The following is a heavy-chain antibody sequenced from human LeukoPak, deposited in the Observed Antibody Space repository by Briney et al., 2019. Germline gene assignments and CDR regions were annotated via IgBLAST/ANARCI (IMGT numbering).Heavy chain of an antibody. V-gene: IGHV3-48*01. CDR2: ISSSSSTI. Sequence: GGSLRLSCAASGFTFSSYSMSWVRQAPGKGLEWVSYISSSSSTIYYADSVKGRFTISRDNAKNSLYLQMNSLRAEDTAVYYCARDVKYCSGGSCYDYFYYYMDVWGKGTTVTVSS. D-gene: IGHD2-15*01. J-gene: IGHJ6*03. CDR3: ARDVKYCSGGSCYDYFYYYMDV. CDR1: GFTFSSYS.